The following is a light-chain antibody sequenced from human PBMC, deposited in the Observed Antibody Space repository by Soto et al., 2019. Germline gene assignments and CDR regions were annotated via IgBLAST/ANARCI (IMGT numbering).Light chain of an antibody. V-gene: IGKV1-39*01. CDR3: QQSYDSPRT. CDR1: QNISRF. J-gene: IGKJ1*01. CDR2: AVS. Sequence: DIQMTQSPSSLSASVGDRVTIICRSSQNISRFLNWYQQKQGRAPDLLIYAVSTLHIGVPSRFSGSGFGTDFTLTISSLQPADVATYFCQQSYDSPRTFGQGTKVDNK.